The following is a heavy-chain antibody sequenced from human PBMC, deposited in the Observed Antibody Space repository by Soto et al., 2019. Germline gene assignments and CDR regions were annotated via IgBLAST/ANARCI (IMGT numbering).Heavy chain of an antibody. CDR1: GDSITSIHH. CDR3: ARVTPIVGATASAFDI. D-gene: IGHD1-26*01. CDR2: IYHSGTT. V-gene: IGHV4-38-2*01. J-gene: IGHJ3*02. Sequence: SETLSLTCAVSGDSITSIHHWAWIRQPPGRGLEWVASIYHSGTTYYNPSLKSRVTISVDTSKNQFSLKLSSVTAADTAVYYCARVTPIVGATASAFDIWGQGTMVTVSS.